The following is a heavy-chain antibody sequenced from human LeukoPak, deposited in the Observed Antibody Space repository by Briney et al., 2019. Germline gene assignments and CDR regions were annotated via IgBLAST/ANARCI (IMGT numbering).Heavy chain of an antibody. CDR3: ARSSRYSSGWYEGYYYGMDV. Sequence: GASVKVSCKASGGTFSSYAISWVRQAPGQGLEWMGGIIPIFGTANYAQKFQGRVTITADESTSTAYMELSSLRSEDTAVYYCARSSRYSSGWYEGYYYGMDVWGQGTTVTVSS. CDR2: IIPIFGTA. D-gene: IGHD6-19*01. J-gene: IGHJ6*02. CDR1: GGTFSSYA. V-gene: IGHV1-69*13.